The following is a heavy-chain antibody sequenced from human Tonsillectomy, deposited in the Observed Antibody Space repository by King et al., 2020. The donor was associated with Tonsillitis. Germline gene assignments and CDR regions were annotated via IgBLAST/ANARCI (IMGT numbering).Heavy chain of an antibody. CDR3: ARVLFGSDY. D-gene: IGHD3-10*02. Sequence: VQLVESGGGLVQPGGSLRLSCAASGFTFTNYAMSWVRQAPGKGLEWVSTISDSGGSTYYADSVKGRFTISRDNSKNTLFLQMNSLRAEDTAVYYCARVLFGSDYGGQGTLVTVSS. V-gene: IGHV3-23*04. J-gene: IGHJ4*02. CDR2: ISDSGGST. CDR1: GFTFTNYA.